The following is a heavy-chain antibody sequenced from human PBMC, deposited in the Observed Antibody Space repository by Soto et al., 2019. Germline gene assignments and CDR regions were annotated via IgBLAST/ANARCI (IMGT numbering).Heavy chain of an antibody. V-gene: IGHV3-11*01. D-gene: IGHD2-2*01. CDR3: TRDSDVVVKH. CDR1: EFIFSDYY. J-gene: IGHJ4*02. Sequence: GGSVRLSCAASEFIFSDYYMSWIRQAPGKGLEWVSYISSSGTTMYYADSVKGRFTISRDNAKNSLYLHMNSLRADDTAVYYCTRDSDVVVKHWGQGTLVTVSS. CDR2: ISSSGTTM.